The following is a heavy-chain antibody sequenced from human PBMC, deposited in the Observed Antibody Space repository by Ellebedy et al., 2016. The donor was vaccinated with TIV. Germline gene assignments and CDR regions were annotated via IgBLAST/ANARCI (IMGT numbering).Heavy chain of an antibody. CDR3: SRHSDWTGRRDLLLGFDP. D-gene: IGHD2-8*02. Sequence: MPGGSLRLSCTVSGGSIGRSTFYWGWIRQPPGRGLEWIANVKYSGSTYYNPSLKSRVAISVDTSKNQFSLKLDSVTAADTAVYFCSRHSDWTGRRDLLLGFDPWGQGTLVTVSS. CDR1: GGSIGRSTFY. V-gene: IGHV4-39*01. CDR2: VKYSGST. J-gene: IGHJ5*02.